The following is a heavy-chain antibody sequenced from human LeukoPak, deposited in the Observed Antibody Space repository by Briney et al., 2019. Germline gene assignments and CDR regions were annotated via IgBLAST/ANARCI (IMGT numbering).Heavy chain of an antibody. CDR1: GYTFTGYY. D-gene: IGHD3-22*01. CDR2: INPNSGGT. Sequence: ASVKVSCKASGYTFTGYYMHWVRQAPGQGLEWMGWINPNSGGTNYAQKFQGRVTMTRDTSISTAYMELSRLRSDDTAVYYRAREGLRSRYDSSGYSTWGQGTVVTVSS. CDR3: AREGLRSRYDSSGYST. J-gene: IGHJ3*01. V-gene: IGHV1-2*02.